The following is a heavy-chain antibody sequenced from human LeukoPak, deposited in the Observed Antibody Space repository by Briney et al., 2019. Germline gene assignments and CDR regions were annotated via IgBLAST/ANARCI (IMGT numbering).Heavy chain of an antibody. Sequence: ASVKVSCKASGGTFSSCGISWVRQAPGQGLEWMGRIIPIFGTANYAQKFQGRVTITTDESTSTAYMELSSLRSEDTAVYYCARDRDCSSTSCYPSYFDYWGQGTLVTVSS. CDR1: GGTFSSCG. D-gene: IGHD2-2*01. J-gene: IGHJ4*02. CDR3: ARDRDCSSTSCYPSYFDY. V-gene: IGHV1-69*05. CDR2: IIPIFGTA.